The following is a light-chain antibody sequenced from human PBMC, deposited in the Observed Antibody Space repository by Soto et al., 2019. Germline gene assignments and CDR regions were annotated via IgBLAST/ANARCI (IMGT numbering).Light chain of an antibody. Sequence: DLQMTQSPSSLSASVGDRVTITCRASQSISSYLNWYQQKPGKAPKLLIYAASSLQSGVPSRFSGSGSGTDLTLTISSLQPEDVATYYCQQSYSTPRTFGQGTKVEIK. CDR3: QQSYSTPRT. J-gene: IGKJ1*01. CDR2: AAS. V-gene: IGKV1-39*01. CDR1: QSISSY.